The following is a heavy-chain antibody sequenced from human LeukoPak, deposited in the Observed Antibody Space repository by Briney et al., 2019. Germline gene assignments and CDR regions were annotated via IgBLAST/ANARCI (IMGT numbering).Heavy chain of an antibody. CDR2: IYYSGSI. CDR3: ARENPSGYYNRPIDY. V-gene: IGHV4-59*01. J-gene: IGHJ4*02. D-gene: IGHD3-22*01. CDR1: GASISSYY. Sequence: SETLSLTCTVSGASISSYYWSWIRQPPGKGLEWIGDIYYSGSIKHNPSLKSRVTMSVDTSKNQFSLKLSSVTAADTAIYYCARENPSGYYNRPIDYWGQGTLVTVSS.